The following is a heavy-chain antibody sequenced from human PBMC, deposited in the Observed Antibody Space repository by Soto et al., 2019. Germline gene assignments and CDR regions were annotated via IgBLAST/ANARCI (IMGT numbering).Heavy chain of an antibody. V-gene: IGHV3-30-3*01. D-gene: IGHD3-9*01. CDR2: ISYDGSNK. J-gene: IGHJ5*02. CDR3: ARAPLAGFDWTLDP. CDR1: GFTFSSYA. Sequence: GGSLRLSCAASGFTFSSYAMHWVRQAPGKGLEWVAVISYDGSNKYYADSVKGRFTISRDNSKSTLYLQMNSLRAEDTAVYYCARAPLAGFDWTLDPWGQGTLVTVSS.